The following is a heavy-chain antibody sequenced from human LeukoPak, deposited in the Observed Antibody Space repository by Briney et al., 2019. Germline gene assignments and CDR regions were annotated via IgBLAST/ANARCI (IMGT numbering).Heavy chain of an antibody. CDR2: IYNSGST. J-gene: IGHJ5*02. Sequence: PSETLSLTCTVSGGSISSTNYYWGWIRQPPGKGLEWIGSIYNSGSTYYNPSLKSGVIVSLDTSKNQFSLRLPSVTAVDTAVYYCARDTGQYAPGTPGFTRFDPWGQGTLVTVSS. CDR3: ARDTGQYAPGTPGFTRFDP. D-gene: IGHD3-10*01. CDR1: GGSISSTNYY. V-gene: IGHV4-39*07.